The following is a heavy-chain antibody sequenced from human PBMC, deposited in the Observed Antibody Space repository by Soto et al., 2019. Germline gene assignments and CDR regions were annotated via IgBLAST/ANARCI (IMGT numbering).Heavy chain of an antibody. Sequence: SETLSLTCTVSGGSISSGGYYWNWIRQHPGKGLEWIGYIYYSGSTYYNPSLKSRVSISVDTSKNHFSLKLTSVTAADTAVYYCARLRDGYNYEAFDVWAQGTMVTVSS. J-gene: IGHJ3*01. V-gene: IGHV4-31*03. D-gene: IGHD5-12*01. CDR2: IYYSGST. CDR1: GGSISSGGYY. CDR3: ARLRDGYNYEAFDV.